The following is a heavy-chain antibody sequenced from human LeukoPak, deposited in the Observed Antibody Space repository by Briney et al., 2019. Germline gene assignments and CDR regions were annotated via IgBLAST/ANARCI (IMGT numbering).Heavy chain of an antibody. V-gene: IGHV3-74*01. CDR3: ARSGGYNRLDY. CDR1: GFTFSTYW. CDR2: INGDGTST. D-gene: IGHD5-18*01. Sequence: GGSLRLSCAASGFTFSTYWMYWFRHAPGRGLVWVSRINGDGTSTIYADSVKGRFTISRDNAENTLYLQMNSLRAEDTAVYYCARSGGYNRLDYWGQGTLVTVSS. J-gene: IGHJ4*02.